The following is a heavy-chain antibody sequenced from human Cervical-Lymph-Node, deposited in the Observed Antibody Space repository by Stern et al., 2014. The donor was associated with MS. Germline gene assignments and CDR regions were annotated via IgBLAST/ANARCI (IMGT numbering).Heavy chain of an antibody. CDR2: ISYDGGKT. J-gene: IGHJ4*02. CDR1: GFTFSHYA. Sequence: QVQLVQSGGGVVQPGRSVRLSCAASGFTFSHYAMHWVRQAPGKGLEWVADISYDGGKTDYADSVQGRFTISRDNSKNTLYLQMNSLTIEDTSLYFCVRAQIGGLRFPSFDSWGQGTLVTVSS. CDR3: VRAQIGGLRFPSFDS. V-gene: IGHV3-30*04. D-gene: IGHD5-12*01.